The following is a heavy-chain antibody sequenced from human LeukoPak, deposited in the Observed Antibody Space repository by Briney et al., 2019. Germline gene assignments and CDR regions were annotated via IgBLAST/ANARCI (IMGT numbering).Heavy chain of an antibody. CDR1: GGSISGYY. D-gene: IGHD3-10*01. CDR3: ARGTGALLWFGEVDY. V-gene: IGHV4-59*01. J-gene: IGHJ4*02. Sequence: SETLSLTCTVSGGSISGYYWSWIRQPPGKGLEWLGYIYYRGSTNYNPSLKSRVTISADTSKSQFSLKLSSVIAADTAVYYCARGTGALLWFGEVDYLGQGTLVTGSS. CDR2: IYYRGST.